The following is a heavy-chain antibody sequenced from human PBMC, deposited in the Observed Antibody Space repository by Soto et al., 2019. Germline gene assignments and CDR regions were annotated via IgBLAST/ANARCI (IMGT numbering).Heavy chain of an antibody. Sequence: EVQLVESGGGLVKPGGSLRLSCTASAFTFSTYTMHWVRQAPGKGLEWVSSISSSSSYIYYADSLKGRFTISRDNAKNTLYLQMNSLRGEATAVYYCTRDQNDRREGGDDPFGFDIWGQGTMVTVSS. D-gene: IGHD3-16*01. J-gene: IGHJ3*02. V-gene: IGHV3-21*01. CDR2: ISSSSSYI. CDR1: AFTFSTYT. CDR3: TRDQNDRREGGDDPFGFDI.